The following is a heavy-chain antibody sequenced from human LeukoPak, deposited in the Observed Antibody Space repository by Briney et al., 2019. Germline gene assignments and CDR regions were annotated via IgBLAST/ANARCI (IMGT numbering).Heavy chain of an antibody. J-gene: IGHJ6*03. CDR1: GFTFSSYG. D-gene: IGHD5-12*01. V-gene: IGHV3-21*01. CDR2: ISSSSRYI. Sequence: GGSLRLSCAASGFTFSSYGMHWVRQAPGKGLEWVSSISSSSRYIYYADSVKGRFTISRDNAKNSLYLQMNSLRAEDTAVYYCARVIEAGYMDVWGKGTTVTVSS. CDR3: ARVIEAGYMDV.